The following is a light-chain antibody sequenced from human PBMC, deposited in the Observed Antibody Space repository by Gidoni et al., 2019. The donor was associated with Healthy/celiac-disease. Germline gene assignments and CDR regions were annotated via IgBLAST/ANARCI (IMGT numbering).Light chain of an antibody. CDR1: QSLVYSDGNTY. V-gene: IGKV2-30*01. CDR2: KVS. CDR3: MQGTHRPPLT. Sequence: VVMTQSPLSLPVTRGQPASISCRSSQSLVYSDGNTYLNWFQQRPGQAPSRLIYKVSNRDYGGQDRFSGSGSGTDFTLKISRMEAEDVGVYYCMQGTHRPPLTFGGGTKVEIK. J-gene: IGKJ4*01.